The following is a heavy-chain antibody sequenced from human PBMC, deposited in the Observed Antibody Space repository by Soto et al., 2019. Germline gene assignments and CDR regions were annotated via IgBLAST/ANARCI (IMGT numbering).Heavy chain of an antibody. Sequence: QVQLQESGPGLVRPSETLSLTCTVSGASMSDYHGSWIRQSPGKGLEHIGYLHSSGFAEYNPSLKSRFNMSMDTSKNQFSLKLSFVTAADTAIYYCARSGHTFVGAVWGQGILVTVSS. D-gene: IGHD1-26*01. V-gene: IGHV4-59*01. CDR2: LHSSGFA. CDR3: ARSGHTFVGAV. J-gene: IGHJ4*02. CDR1: GASMSDYH.